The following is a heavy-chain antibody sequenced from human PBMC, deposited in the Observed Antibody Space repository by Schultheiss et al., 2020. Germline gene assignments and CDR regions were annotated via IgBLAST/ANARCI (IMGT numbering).Heavy chain of an antibody. CDR1: GFTFEDYD. D-gene: IGHD1-1*01. CDR2: INWNSGSI. CDR3: ARATGDDIGYYYYYMDV. V-gene: IGHV3-9*01. J-gene: IGHJ6*03. Sequence: GGSLRLSCAASGFTFEDYDMHWVRQVPGKGLEWVSGINWNSGSIGYADSVKGRFTISRDNAKNSLYLQMNSLRAEDTAVYYCARATGDDIGYYYYYMDVWGKGTTVTVSS.